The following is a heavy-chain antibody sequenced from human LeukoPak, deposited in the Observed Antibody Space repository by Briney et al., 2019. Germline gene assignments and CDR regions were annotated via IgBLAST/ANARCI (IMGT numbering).Heavy chain of an antibody. CDR1: GYTLTELS. CDR3: ARVSNPYYYYMDV. V-gene: IGHV1-24*01. D-gene: IGHD4-11*01. J-gene: IGHJ6*03. Sequence: AASVKVSCKVSGYTLTELSMQWVRQAPGKGFEWMGGFDPEDGETIYAQKFQGRVTMTEDTSTDTAYMELSSLRSEDTAVYYCARVSNPYYYYMDVWGKGTTVTVSS. CDR2: FDPEDGET.